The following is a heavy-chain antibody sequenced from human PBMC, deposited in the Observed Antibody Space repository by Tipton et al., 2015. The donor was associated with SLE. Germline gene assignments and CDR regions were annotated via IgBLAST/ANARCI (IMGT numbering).Heavy chain of an antibody. CDR2: ISSSGTII. V-gene: IGHV3-11*01. J-gene: IGHJ6*02. D-gene: IGHD5-12*01. Sequence: SLRLSCAASGFTFSNYYMSWIRQAPGKGLEWVSYISSSGTIIYYADSVKGRFTVSRDSDSLYLQMNSLRAEDTAVYYCAREKGYGGYFYYGMDVWGQGTTVTVSS. CDR3: AREKGYGGYFYYGMDV. CDR1: GFTFSNYY.